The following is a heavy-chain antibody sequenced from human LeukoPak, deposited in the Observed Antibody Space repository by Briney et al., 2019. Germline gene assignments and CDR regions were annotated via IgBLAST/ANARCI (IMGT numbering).Heavy chain of an antibody. D-gene: IGHD2-15*01. CDR1: GFTFSSSS. CDR3: ARERGREDCSGGSCPLDAFDI. CDR2: ISSSSSYI. J-gene: IGHJ3*02. Sequence: GGSLRLSCAASGFTFSSSSMNWVRQAPGKGLEWVSSISSSSSYIYYADSVKGRFTISRDNAKNSLYLQMNSLRAEDTAVYYCARERGREDCSGGSCPLDAFDIWGQGTMVTVSS. V-gene: IGHV3-21*01.